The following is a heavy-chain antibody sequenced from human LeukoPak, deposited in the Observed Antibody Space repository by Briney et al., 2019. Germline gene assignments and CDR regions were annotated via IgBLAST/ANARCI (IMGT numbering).Heavy chain of an antibody. CDR3: ARERFQTHPKPAPHFDY. Sequence: GGSLRLSCAASGFTFSSYSMNWVRQAPGKGLEWISYISSSSNTIYYADSVKGRFTISRDNAKNSLYLQMNSLRAEDTAVYYCARERFQTHPKPAPHFDYWGQGTLVTVSS. J-gene: IGHJ4*02. V-gene: IGHV3-48*01. CDR2: ISSSSNTI. CDR1: GFTFSSYS.